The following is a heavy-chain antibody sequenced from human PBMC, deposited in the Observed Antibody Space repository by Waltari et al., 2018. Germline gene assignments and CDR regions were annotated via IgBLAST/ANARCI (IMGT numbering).Heavy chain of an antibody. CDR2: ISGSGDNT. CDR3: AKDRYCNYISCYGGWVY. Sequence: EVQLVESGGGLVQPGGSLRLSCAASGFTFSSYAMSWGRQAPGKGLEWVSVISGSGDNTYYADSVKGRFTISRDNSKNTLYLQMNSLRADDTATYYCAKDRYCNYISCYGGWVYWGQGNLVTVSS. CDR1: GFTFSSYA. J-gene: IGHJ4*02. D-gene: IGHD2-2*01. V-gene: IGHV3-23*04.